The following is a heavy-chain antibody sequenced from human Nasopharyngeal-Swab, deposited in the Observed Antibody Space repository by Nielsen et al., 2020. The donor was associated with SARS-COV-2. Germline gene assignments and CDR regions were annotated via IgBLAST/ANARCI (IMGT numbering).Heavy chain of an antibody. D-gene: IGHD6-13*01. CDR3: AKDRGSSGYYYGMDV. Sequence: VRQAPGKGLEWVANIKQDGSEKYYVDSVKGRFTISRDNAKNSLYLQMNSLRAEDTAVYYCAKDRGSSGYYYGMDVWGQGTTVTVSS. CDR2: IKQDGSEK. J-gene: IGHJ6*02. V-gene: IGHV3-7*01.